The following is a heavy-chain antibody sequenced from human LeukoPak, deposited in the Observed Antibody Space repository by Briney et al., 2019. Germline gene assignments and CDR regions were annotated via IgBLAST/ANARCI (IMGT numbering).Heavy chain of an antibody. CDR2: IRSNRNGGTP. J-gene: IGHJ4*02. Sequence: GGSLRLSCTASGFSFGDHAMSWVRQAPGKGLEWVGFIRSNRNGGTPEYAASVKGRFRISRDDSRSIAYLQMNSLKIEDTAVYYCARETLIDYAFDYWGQGIPVTVSS. V-gene: IGHV3-49*04. CDR3: ARETLIDYAFDY. D-gene: IGHD3-22*01. CDR1: GFSFGDHA.